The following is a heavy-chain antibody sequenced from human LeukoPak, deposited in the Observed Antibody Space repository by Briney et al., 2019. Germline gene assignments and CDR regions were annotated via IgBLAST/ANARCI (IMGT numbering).Heavy chain of an antibody. V-gene: IGHV3-21*01. CDR1: GFTFSSYS. Sequence: GGSLRLSCAASGFTFSSYSMNWVRQAPGKGLEWVSSISSSSSYIYYADSVKGRLTISRDNAKNSLYLQINSLRAEDTAVYYCARDHSGGLNYWGQGTLVTVSS. CDR3: ARDHSGGLNY. D-gene: IGHD2-8*02. J-gene: IGHJ4*02. CDR2: ISSSSSYI.